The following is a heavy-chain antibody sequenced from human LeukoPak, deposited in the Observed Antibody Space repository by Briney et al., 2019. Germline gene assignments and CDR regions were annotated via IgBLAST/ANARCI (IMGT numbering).Heavy chain of an antibody. Sequence: ETSGTLSLTCAVSGGSISSSNWWSWVRQPPGKGLEWIGEIYHSGSTNYNPSLKSRVTISVDTSKNQFSLKLSSVTAADTAVYYCASLGYSSGWYYFDYWGQGTLVTVSS. CDR1: GGSISSSNW. CDR3: ASLGYSSGWYYFDY. V-gene: IGHV4-4*02. CDR2: IYHSGST. D-gene: IGHD6-19*01. J-gene: IGHJ4*02.